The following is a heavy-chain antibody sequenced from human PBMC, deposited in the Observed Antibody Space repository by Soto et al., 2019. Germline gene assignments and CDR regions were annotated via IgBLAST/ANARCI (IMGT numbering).Heavy chain of an antibody. CDR3: ARDGRVGAARPTLIDY. J-gene: IGHJ4*02. V-gene: IGHV3-33*01. CDR2: IWYDGSNK. Sequence: QVQLVESGGGVVQPGRSLRLSCAASGFTFSSYGMHWVRQAPGKGLEWVAVIWYDGSNKYYADSVKGRFTISRDNSKNTLYLQMNSLRAEDTAVYYCARDGRVGAARPTLIDYWGQGTLVTLSS. CDR1: GFTFSSYG. D-gene: IGHD6-6*01.